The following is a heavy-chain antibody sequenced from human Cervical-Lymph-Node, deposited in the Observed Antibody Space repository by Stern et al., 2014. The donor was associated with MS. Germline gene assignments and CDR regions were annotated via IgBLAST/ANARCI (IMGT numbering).Heavy chain of an antibody. V-gene: IGHV1-8*01. CDR2: SNPNIGNT. CDR1: GYTFINYD. Sequence: QLVESGAGVKKPGASVKVSCKASGYTFINYDINWVRQAPGRGLEWIGWSNPNIGNTGYAQEFQGRVTMTTNTSISTVYMELSSLTSDDTAVYYCARGLVVSSSLWFDPWGQGTLVTVSS. D-gene: IGHD6-6*01. J-gene: IGHJ5*02. CDR3: ARGLVVSSSLWFDP.